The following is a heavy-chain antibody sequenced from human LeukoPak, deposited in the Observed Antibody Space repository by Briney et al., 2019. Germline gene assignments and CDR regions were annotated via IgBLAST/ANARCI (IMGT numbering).Heavy chain of an antibody. D-gene: IGHD5-24*01. CDR2: INAGNGNT. Sequence: GASVKVSCKASGYTFTSYAMHWVRQAPGQRLEWMGRINAGNGNTKYSQKFQGRVTITRDTSASTAYMELSSLRSEDTAVYYCARPRDGYNLAAFDIWGQGTMVTVSS. V-gene: IGHV1-3*01. J-gene: IGHJ3*02. CDR1: GYTFTSYA. CDR3: ARPRDGYNLAAFDI.